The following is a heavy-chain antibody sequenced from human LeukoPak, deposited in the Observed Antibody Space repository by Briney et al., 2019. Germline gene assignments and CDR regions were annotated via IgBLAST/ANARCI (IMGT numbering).Heavy chain of an antibody. J-gene: IGHJ4*02. CDR3: AREGVVVTAIDY. V-gene: IGHV3-21*01. CDR1: GFTFSSYS. D-gene: IGHD2-21*02. Sequence: GRSRRLSCAASGFTFSSYSMNWVRQPPGKGLEWVSSISSSSSYIYYADSVKGRFTISRDNAKNSLYRQMNSLRAEDTAVYYCAREGVVVTAIDYWGQGTLVPVSS. CDR2: ISSSSSYI.